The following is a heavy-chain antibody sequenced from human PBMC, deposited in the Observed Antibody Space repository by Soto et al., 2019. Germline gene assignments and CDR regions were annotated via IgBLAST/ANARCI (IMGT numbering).Heavy chain of an antibody. J-gene: IGHJ5*02. D-gene: IGHD2-2*02. CDR3: ARGGRYCSSTSCYTMGRWFDP. Sequence: SSETLSLTCAVYGGSFSGYYWSWIRQPPGKGLEWIGEINHSGSTNYNPSLKSRVTISVDTSKNQFSLKLSSVTAADTAVYYCARGGRYCSSTSCYTMGRWFDPWGQGTLVTVS. V-gene: IGHV4-34*01. CDR1: GGSFSGYY. CDR2: INHSGST.